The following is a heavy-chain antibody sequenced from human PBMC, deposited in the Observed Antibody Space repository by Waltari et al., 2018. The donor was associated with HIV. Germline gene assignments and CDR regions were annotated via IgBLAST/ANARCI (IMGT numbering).Heavy chain of an antibody. D-gene: IGHD5-18*01. V-gene: IGHV1-18*04. CDR1: VYTFTSYS. Sequence: QVHLVQSGAEGKKPGASVKVSCKASVYTFTSYSISWVRQAPGKGLEWVGWISEYTGNTNYAEKFRGRVTMTTDAPTSTAYMELTSLRSDDTAVYYCARRPGQQWSRGAMDVWGQGTTVTVSS. J-gene: IGHJ6*02. CDR3: ARRPGQQWSRGAMDV. CDR2: ISEYTGNT.